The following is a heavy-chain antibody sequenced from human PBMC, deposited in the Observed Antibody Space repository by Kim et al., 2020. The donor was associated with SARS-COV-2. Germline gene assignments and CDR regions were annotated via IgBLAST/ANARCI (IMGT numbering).Heavy chain of an antibody. CDR3: AIYSSSSFYYYYGMDV. V-gene: IGHV4-4*02. CDR2: IYHSGST. CDR1: GGSISSSNW. Sequence: SETLSLTCAVSGGSISSSNWWSWVRQPPGKGLEWIGEIYHSGSTNYNPSLKSRVTISVDKSKNQFSLKLSSVTAADTAVYYCAIYSSSSFYYYYGMDVWGQGTTVTVSS. D-gene: IGHD6-6*01. J-gene: IGHJ6*02.